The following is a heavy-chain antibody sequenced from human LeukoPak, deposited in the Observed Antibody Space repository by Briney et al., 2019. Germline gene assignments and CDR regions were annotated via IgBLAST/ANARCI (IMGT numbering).Heavy chain of an antibody. J-gene: IGHJ3*01. CDR2: INYGGST. CDR1: EMSFSAYY. V-gene: IGHV4-34*01. CDR3: ARGFPPGSGSRGSHAFDV. D-gene: IGHD6-19*01. Sequence: SETLSLTCAVSEMSFSAYYWNWIRQSPGKGLEWIGEINYGGSTKYTPSLEGRGTILIDTSKNQFSLKLTSVTAADTAVYYCARGFPPGSGSRGSHAFDVWGQGTMFTVSS.